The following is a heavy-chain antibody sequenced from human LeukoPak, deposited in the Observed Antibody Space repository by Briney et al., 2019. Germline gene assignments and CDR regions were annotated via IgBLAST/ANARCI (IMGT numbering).Heavy chain of an antibody. Sequence: ASVKDSCKTSGYTFTSYGISWVRQAPGQGLEWMGWISAYTGDTKYGQKLQGRVTMTTDTSTSTAYMELRSLRSDDTAIYYCARTDGGYSYPYGIDYWGQGSLVTVSS. CDR1: GYTFTSYG. D-gene: IGHD4-23*01. J-gene: IGHJ4*02. CDR3: ARTDGGYSYPYGIDY. V-gene: IGHV1-18*01. CDR2: ISAYTGDT.